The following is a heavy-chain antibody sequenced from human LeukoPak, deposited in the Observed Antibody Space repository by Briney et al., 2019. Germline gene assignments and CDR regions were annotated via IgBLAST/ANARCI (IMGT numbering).Heavy chain of an antibody. J-gene: IGHJ4*02. Sequence: PGGSLRLSCAASGFTFSSFHINWVRQAPGKGLEWLSYISRDSTTIYYADSEKGRFTISRDNAKNSLYLQMNSLRAEDTAVYHCATDYYDSSGYYTGSYWGQGTLVTVSS. CDR2: ISRDSTTI. D-gene: IGHD3-22*01. CDR1: GFTFSSFH. V-gene: IGHV3-48*01. CDR3: ATDYYDSSGYYTGSY.